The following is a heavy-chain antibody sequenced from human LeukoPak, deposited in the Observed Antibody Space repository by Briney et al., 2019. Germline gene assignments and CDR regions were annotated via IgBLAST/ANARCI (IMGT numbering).Heavy chain of an antibody. CDR3: ARGSSGSYKVGGFDP. CDR1: GFTFSSYA. D-gene: IGHD1-26*01. CDR2: ISYDGSNK. J-gene: IGHJ5*02. V-gene: IGHV3-30-3*01. Sequence: GGSLRLSCAASGFTFSSYAMHWVRQAPGKGLEWVAVISYDGSNKYYADSVKGRFTISRDNSKNTLYLQMNSLRAEDTAVYYCARGSSGSYKVGGFDPWGQGTLVTVSS.